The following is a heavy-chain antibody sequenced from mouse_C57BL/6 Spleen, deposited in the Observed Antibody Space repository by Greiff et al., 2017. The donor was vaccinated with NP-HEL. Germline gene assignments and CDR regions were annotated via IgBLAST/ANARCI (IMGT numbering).Heavy chain of an antibody. CDR1: GFTFSDYG. CDR2: ISSGSSTI. CDR3: ARSFYYGSPYYAMDY. D-gene: IGHD1-1*01. Sequence: EVQVVESGGGLVKPGGSLKLSCAASGFTFSDYGMHWVRQAPEKGLEWVAYISSGSSTIYYADTVKGRFTISRDNAKNTLFLQMTSLRSEDTAMYYCARSFYYGSPYYAMDYWGQGTSVTVSS. J-gene: IGHJ4*01. V-gene: IGHV5-17*01.